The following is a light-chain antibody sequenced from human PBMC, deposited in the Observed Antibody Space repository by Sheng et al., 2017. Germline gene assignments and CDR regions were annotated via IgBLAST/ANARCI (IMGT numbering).Light chain of an antibody. CDR2: GAS. Sequence: DIVLTQSPGTLSLSPGERATLSCRASQTLRSGYLAWYQQKPGQAPRLLIYGASSRATGIPARFSGSGSGTDFTLTISSLEPEDFATYYCQQANSFPLTFGGGTKVEIK. CDR1: QTLRSGY. CDR3: QQANSFPLT. J-gene: IGKJ4*01. V-gene: IGKV3-20*01.